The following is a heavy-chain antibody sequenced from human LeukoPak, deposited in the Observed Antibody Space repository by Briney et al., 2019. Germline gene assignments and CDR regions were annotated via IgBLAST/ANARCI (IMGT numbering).Heavy chain of an antibody. CDR3: ARDLHPRLAGFFDY. CDR2: IRYDGRNK. CDR1: GFIFSSYG. D-gene: IGHD3-3*02. V-gene: IGHV3-30*02. J-gene: IGHJ4*02. Sequence: GGSLRLSCAASGFIFSSYGMHWVRQAPGKGLEWVAFIRYDGRNKYYADSVEGRFTISRDNSKNTLYLQMKTLKAEDTAVYYCARDLHPRLAGFFDYWGQGTLVTVSS.